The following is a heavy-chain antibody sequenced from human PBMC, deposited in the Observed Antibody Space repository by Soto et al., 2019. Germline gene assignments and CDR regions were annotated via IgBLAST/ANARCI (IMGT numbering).Heavy chain of an antibody. V-gene: IGHV3-30*18. CDR2: ISSDGTNE. CDR1: GFAFRGYG. J-gene: IGHJ6*03. Sequence: QVQLVESGGGVVQPGRSLRLSCAASGFAFRGYGIHWVRQAPGKGLEWVAVISSDGTNEYYADSVKGRFTISRDNSKNTLYLQMNSMRADDTAVYYCAKDLGGYYYDYDVDVWGKGTTVTVSS. CDR3: AKDLGGYYYDYDVDV.